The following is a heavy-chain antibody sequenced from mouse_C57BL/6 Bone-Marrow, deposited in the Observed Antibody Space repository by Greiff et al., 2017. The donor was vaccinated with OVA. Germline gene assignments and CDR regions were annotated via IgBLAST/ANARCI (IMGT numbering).Heavy chain of an antibody. Sequence: VKLQESGAELVKPGASVKLSCKASGYTFTSYWMHWVKQRPGQGLEWIGMIHPNSGSTNYNEKFKSKATLTVDKSSSTAYMQLSSLTSEDSAVYYCARSGLLAYWGQGTLVTVSA. D-gene: IGHD2-3*01. CDR2: IHPNSGST. CDR3: ARSGLLAY. CDR1: GYTFTSYW. J-gene: IGHJ3*01. V-gene: IGHV1-64*01.